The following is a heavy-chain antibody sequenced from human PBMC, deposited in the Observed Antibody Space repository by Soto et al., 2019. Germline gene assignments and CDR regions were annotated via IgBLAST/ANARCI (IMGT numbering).Heavy chain of an antibody. Sequence: QVQLQESGPGLVKPSQTLSLTCTVSGGSISSGGYYWSWIRQHPGKGLEWIGYIYYSGSTYYNPSLKSRFTISVDTSKNQFSLKLSSVPAADTAVYSCARAKSPIYCSSTSCYKDAEYFQHWGQGTLVTVSS. CDR2: IYYSGST. CDR3: ARAKSPIYCSSTSCYKDAEYFQH. J-gene: IGHJ1*01. D-gene: IGHD2-2*02. V-gene: IGHV4-31*03. CDR1: GGSISSGGYY.